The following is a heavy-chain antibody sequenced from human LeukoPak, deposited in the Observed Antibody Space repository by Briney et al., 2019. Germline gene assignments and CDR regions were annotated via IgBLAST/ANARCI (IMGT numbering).Heavy chain of an antibody. V-gene: IGHV3-9*01. J-gene: IGHJ3*02. Sequence: GGSLRLSCAASGFNFGDFAMHWVRQPPGRGLEWVSGISWDSDNIGYVDSVEGRFTISRDNAKNSLYLQMNSLGPEDTALYYCAKDLNPGSYPTDAFEMWGQGTMVTVSS. D-gene: IGHD3-10*01. CDR2: ISWDSDNI. CDR3: AKDLNPGSYPTDAFEM. CDR1: GFNFGDFA.